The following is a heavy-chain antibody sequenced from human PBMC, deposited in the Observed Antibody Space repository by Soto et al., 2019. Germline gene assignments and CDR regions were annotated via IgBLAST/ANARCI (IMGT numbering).Heavy chain of an antibody. CDR2: ISSSSSTI. Sequence: GGSLRLSCAASGFTFSSYGMNWVRQAPGKGLEWVSSISSSSSTIYYADSVRGRFTISRDNAKNSLYLQMNSLRDEDTAVYYCAREISVAGGHFDYWGQGTLVTVSS. CDR3: AREISVAGGHFDY. J-gene: IGHJ4*02. CDR1: GFTFSSYG. V-gene: IGHV3-48*02. D-gene: IGHD6-19*01.